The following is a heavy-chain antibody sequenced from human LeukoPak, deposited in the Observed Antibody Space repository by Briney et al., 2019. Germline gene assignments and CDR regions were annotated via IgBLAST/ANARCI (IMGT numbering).Heavy chain of an antibody. CDR1: GYTFIAYY. CDR3: ARSIAAAGTLPFDY. CDR2: INPNSGGT. D-gene: IGHD6-13*01. J-gene: IGHJ4*02. V-gene: IGHV1-2*02. Sequence: GASVKVSCKASGYTFIAYYMHWVRQAPGQGLEWMGWINPNSGGTNYAQKFQGRVTMTRDTSISTAYMELSRLRSDGTAVYYCARSIAAAGTLPFDYWGQGTLVTVSS.